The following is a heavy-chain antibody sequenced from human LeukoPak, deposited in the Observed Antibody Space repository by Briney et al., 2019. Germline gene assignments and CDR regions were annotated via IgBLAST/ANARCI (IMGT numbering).Heavy chain of an antibody. V-gene: IGHV3-74*01. Sequence: PGGSLRLSCAASGFTFSGYWMHWVRQAPGKGLVWVSRINSDGSSTSYADSVKGRFTISRDNAKNTLYLQMNSLRAEDTAVYYCARSVGAAADPLFDYWGQGTLVTVSS. CDR1: GFTFSGYW. D-gene: IGHD6-13*01. J-gene: IGHJ4*02. CDR3: ARSVGAAADPLFDY. CDR2: INSDGSST.